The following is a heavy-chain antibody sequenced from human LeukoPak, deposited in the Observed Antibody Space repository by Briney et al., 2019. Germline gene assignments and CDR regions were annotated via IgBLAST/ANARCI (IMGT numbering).Heavy chain of an antibody. J-gene: IGHJ5*02. CDR3: ARQTGVIKAAAGTHWFDP. Sequence: VSVKVSCKASGYTFTGYYMHWVRQAPGQGLEWMGRISPNSGGTNYAQKFQGRVTMTRDTSISTAYMELSKLRSDDTAVYYCARQTGVIKAAAGTHWFDPWGQGTLVTVSS. CDR2: ISPNSGGT. CDR1: GYTFTGYY. V-gene: IGHV1-2*06. D-gene: IGHD6-13*01.